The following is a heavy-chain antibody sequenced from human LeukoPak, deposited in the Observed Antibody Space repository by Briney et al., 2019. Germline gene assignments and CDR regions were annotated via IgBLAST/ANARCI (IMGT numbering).Heavy chain of an antibody. CDR3: AKDSAKKYDDY. CDR2: ISGSDGST. J-gene: IGHJ4*02. V-gene: IGHV3-23*01. Sequence: GGSLRLSCAASGFTVSSNYMSWVRQAPGKGLEWVSVISGSDGSTNYADSVKGRFTISRENSKNTLYLQMNSLRAEDTAVYYCAKDSAKKYDDYWGQGTLVTVSS. CDR1: GFTVSSNY. D-gene: IGHD2/OR15-2a*01.